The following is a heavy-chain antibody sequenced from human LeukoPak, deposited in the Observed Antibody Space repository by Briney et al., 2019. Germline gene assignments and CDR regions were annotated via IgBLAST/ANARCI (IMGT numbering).Heavy chain of an antibody. V-gene: IGHV3-74*01. Sequence: GGSLRLSCAASGFTISTYWMHWVRQAPGKGLVWVARISSDGNTTRYADFVEGRFAISRDNAKNTLYLQMNSLRAEDTAVYYCAPEGGYSYDYWGQGTLVTVSS. D-gene: IGHD5-18*01. CDR2: ISSDGNTT. CDR3: APEGGYSYDY. J-gene: IGHJ4*02. CDR1: GFTISTYW.